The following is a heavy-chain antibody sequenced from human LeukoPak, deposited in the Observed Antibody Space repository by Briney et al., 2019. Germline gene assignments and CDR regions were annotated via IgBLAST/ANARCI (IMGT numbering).Heavy chain of an antibody. Sequence: GASVKVSCKASGYTFTSYGISWVRQAPGQGLEWMGWISAYNGNTNYAQKLQGRVTMTTDTSTSTAYMELRSLRSDDTAVYYCARVFGGWLALVGYYYYYMDVWGKGTTVTISS. CDR1: GYTFTSYG. CDR3: ARVFGGWLALVGYYYYYMDV. V-gene: IGHV1-18*01. D-gene: IGHD6-19*01. CDR2: ISAYNGNT. J-gene: IGHJ6*03.